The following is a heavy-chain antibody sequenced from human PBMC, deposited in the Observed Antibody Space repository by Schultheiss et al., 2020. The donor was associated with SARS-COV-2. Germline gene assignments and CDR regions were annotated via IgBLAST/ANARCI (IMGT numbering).Heavy chain of an antibody. Sequence: GGSLRLSCAASGFTFSSYGMHWVRQAPGKGLEWVAVIWYDGSNKYYADSVKGRFTISRDNSKNTLYLQMNSLRAEDTAVYYCARDRFNWVPAAIFGYYYYGMDVWGQGTTVTVAS. D-gene: IGHD2-2*01. CDR1: GFTFSSYG. CDR2: IWYDGSNK. V-gene: IGHV3-33*01. CDR3: ARDRFNWVPAAIFGYYYYGMDV. J-gene: IGHJ6*02.